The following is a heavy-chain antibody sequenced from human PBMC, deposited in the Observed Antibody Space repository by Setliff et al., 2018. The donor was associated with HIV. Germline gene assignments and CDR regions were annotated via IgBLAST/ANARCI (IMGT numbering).Heavy chain of an antibody. Sequence: SVKVSCKASGFTFTNSAVQWVRQARGQRLEWLGWIVVGSGNTDYAQKFQERVTITRDMSTSRAYMELSGLRTEDTAVYYCAADPQTGTTSYDAFDIWGQGTVVTVSS. CDR2: IVVGSGNT. D-gene: IGHD1-7*01. V-gene: IGHV1-58*01. CDR3: AADPQTGTTSYDAFDI. CDR1: GFTFTNSA. J-gene: IGHJ3*02.